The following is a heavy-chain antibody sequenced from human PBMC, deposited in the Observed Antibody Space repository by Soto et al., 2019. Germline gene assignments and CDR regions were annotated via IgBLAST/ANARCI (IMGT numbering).Heavy chain of an antibody. V-gene: IGHV3-49*03. J-gene: IGHJ6*03. D-gene: IGHD3-10*01. Sequence: GGSLRLSCTASGFTFGDYAMSWFRQAPGKGLEWVGFIRSKAYGGTTEYAASVKGRFTISRDDSKSIAYLQMNSLKTEDTAVYYCTMVRGGDYYYYMDVWGKGTTVTVSS. CDR1: GFTFGDYA. CDR2: IRSKAYGGTT. CDR3: TMVRGGDYYYYMDV.